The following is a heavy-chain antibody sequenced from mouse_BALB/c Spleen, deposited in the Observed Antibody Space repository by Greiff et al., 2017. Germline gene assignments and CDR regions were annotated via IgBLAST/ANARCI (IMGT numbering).Heavy chain of an antibody. CDR2: ISNGGGST. J-gene: IGHJ3*01. CDR3: ARPLYDYDAAWFAD. CDR1: GFTFSSYT. D-gene: IGHD2-4*01. V-gene: IGHV5-12-2*01. Sequence: DVKLVESGGGLVQPGGSLKLSCAASGFTFSSYTMSWVRQTPEKRLEWVAYISNGGGSTYYPDTVKGRFTISRDNAKNTLYLQMSSLKSEDTAMYYCARPLYDYDAAWFADWGQGTLVTVSA.